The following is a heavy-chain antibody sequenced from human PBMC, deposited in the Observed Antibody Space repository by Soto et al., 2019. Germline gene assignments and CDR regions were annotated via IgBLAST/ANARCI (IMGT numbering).Heavy chain of an antibody. Sequence: PSETLSLTCTVSGGSISSSSYYWGWIRQPPGKGLEWIGSIYYSGSTYYNPSLKSRVTISVDTSKNQFSLKLSSVTAADTAVYYCAREVGRGHYYHYYYMDVWGKGTTVTVAS. J-gene: IGHJ6*03. CDR3: AREVGRGHYYHYYYMDV. CDR1: GGSISSSSYY. D-gene: IGHD1-26*01. CDR2: IYYSGST. V-gene: IGHV4-39*02.